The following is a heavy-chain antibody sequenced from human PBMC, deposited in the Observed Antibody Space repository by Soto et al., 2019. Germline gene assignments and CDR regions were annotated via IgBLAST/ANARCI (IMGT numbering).Heavy chain of an antibody. CDR2: IYFNGNT. CDR1: AASFSKYY. V-gene: IGHV4-59*13. Sequence: SETLSLTCTVSAASFSKYYWTCIRQPPGKGLEWIGCIYFNGNTNYNPSLKIRVTISVDTSKKQISLNLTSVTDADRAVYFCASLTFGGVVLAHWGQGTLVTVSS. J-gene: IGHJ4*02. CDR3: ASLTFGGVVLAH. D-gene: IGHD3-16*01.